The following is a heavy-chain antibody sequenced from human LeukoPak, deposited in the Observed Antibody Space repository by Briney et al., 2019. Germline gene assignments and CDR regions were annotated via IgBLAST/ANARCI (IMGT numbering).Heavy chain of an antibody. CDR1: GFTFSNYW. J-gene: IGHJ4*02. V-gene: IGHV3-74*01. CDR2: INSDGTNT. D-gene: IGHD1-20*01. CDR3: AITATEGY. Sequence: QPGGSLRLSCAASGFTFSNYWMHWVRQAPGKGLVWVSHINSDGTNTDYADSVKGRSVISRDNAKNTLFLQMNSLRAEDTAVYYCAITATEGYWGQGTLVTVSS.